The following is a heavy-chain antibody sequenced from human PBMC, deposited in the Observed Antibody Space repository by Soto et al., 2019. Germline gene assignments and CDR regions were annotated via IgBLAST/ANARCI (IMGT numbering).Heavy chain of an antibody. CDR1: GYTFSDYY. J-gene: IGHJ4*02. Sequence: QVQLVESGGDLVKPGGSLGLSCAASGYTFSDYYLSWIRQAPGKGLEWISYIDTSSTKIYYADSVRGRFTISRDNGKNSLFLEMNNLRVEDTAVYFCASHYDLWTGYLSPIDYWRRGTLVTVSS. D-gene: IGHD3-3*01. CDR3: ASHYDLWTGYLSPIDY. CDR2: IDTSSTKI. V-gene: IGHV3-11*01.